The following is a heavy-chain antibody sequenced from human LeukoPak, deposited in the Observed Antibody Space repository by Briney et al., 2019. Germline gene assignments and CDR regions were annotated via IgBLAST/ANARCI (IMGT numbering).Heavy chain of an antibody. CDR3: ARDPHHSGSYPPASFGY. Sequence: GGSLRLSCAASGFTFSSYSMSWVRQAPGKGLEWVSSISSSSSYIYYADSVKGRFTISRDNAKNSLYLQMNSLRAEDTAVYYCARDPHHSGSYPPASFGYWGQETLVTVSS. CDR1: GFTFSSYS. CDR2: ISSSSSYI. D-gene: IGHD1-26*01. V-gene: IGHV3-21*01. J-gene: IGHJ4*02.